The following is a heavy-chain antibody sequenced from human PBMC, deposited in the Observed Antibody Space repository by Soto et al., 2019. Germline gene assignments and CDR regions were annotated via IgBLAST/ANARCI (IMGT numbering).Heavy chain of an antibody. CDR3: ARDYGYSYGAYYYYYGVDV. D-gene: IGHD5-18*01. Sequence: PSETLSLTCTVSGGSISSSSYYWGWIRQPPGKGLEWIGSIYYSGSTYYNPSLKSRVTISVDTSKNQFSLKLSSVTAADTAVYYCARDYGYSYGAYYYYYGVDVWGQGTSVTVSS. J-gene: IGHJ6*02. CDR2: IYYSGST. CDR1: GGSISSSSYY. V-gene: IGHV4-39*02.